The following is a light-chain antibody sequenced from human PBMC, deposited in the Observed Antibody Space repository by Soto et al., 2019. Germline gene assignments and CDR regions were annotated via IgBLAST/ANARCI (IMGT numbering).Light chain of an antibody. CDR3: QQYKSYSLT. V-gene: IGKV1-5*01. CDR1: QPISTW. J-gene: IGKJ4*01. Sequence: IQRTKSHSAMSASVGDRVTITCRASQPISTWLAWYQQKPGKAPKLLVYGATRLQSGVPSRFSGSGFETDFSLTIRSLKPDDFATYYCQQYKSYSLTFGKGTKVDIK. CDR2: GAT.